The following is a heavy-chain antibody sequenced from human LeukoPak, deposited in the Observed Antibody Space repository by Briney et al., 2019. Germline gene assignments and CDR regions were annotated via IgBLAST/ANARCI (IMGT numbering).Heavy chain of an antibody. CDR1: GFTFSTCG. CDR3: ARGFYCAGDCLASV. J-gene: IGHJ4*02. V-gene: IGHV3-48*04. Sequence: GGSLRLSCAASGFTFSTCGMNWYRQAPGKGLEWLSYISSTSTNIYYADSVKGRFTISRDNAKNSLYLQMNSLRAEDTAVYYCARGFYCAGDCLASVWGQGTLVTVSS. D-gene: IGHD2-21*02. CDR2: ISSTSTNI.